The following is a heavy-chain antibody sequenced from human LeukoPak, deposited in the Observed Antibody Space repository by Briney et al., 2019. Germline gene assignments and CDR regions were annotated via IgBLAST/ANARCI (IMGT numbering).Heavy chain of an antibody. V-gene: IGHV4-4*07. CDR1: GGSISSYY. CDR3: ARPNSGYSSSRYYYYMDV. J-gene: IGHJ6*03. Sequence: SETLSLTCTVSGGSISSYYWSWIRQPAGKGLEWIGRIYTSGSTNYNPSLKSRVTMSVDTSKNQFSLKLSSVTAADTAVYYCARPNSGYSSSRYYYYMDVWGKGTTVTVSS. CDR2: IYTSGST. D-gene: IGHD6-6*01.